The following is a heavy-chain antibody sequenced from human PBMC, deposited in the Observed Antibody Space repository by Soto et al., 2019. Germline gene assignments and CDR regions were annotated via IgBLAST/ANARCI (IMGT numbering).Heavy chain of an antibody. J-gene: IGHJ6*02. V-gene: IGHV6-1*01. CDR1: GDSVSSNSAA. CDR2: TYYRSKWYN. CDR3: ARGPLSIFGVGYGMDV. D-gene: IGHD3-3*01. Sequence: SQTLSLTCAISGDSVSSNSAAWNWIRQSPSRGLEWLGRTYYRSKWYNDYAVSVKSRITINPDTSKNQFSLQLNSVTPEDTAVYYCARGPLSIFGVGYGMDVWGQGTTVTVSS.